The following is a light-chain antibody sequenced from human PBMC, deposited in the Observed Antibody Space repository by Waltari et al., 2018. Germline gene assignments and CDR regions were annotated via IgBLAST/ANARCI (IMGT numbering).Light chain of an antibody. CDR3: AAWDDSLNGVI. V-gene: IGLV2-11*01. CDR2: GVT. CDR1: SSDVDPYNS. J-gene: IGLJ2*01. Sequence: QSALTQPRSLSGSPGPSVPIPCPGTSSDVDPYNSLSWYRQHPGNAPKLLIFGVTKRPSGVPDRFSGSKSGNTASLTISGLQAEDEANYYCAAWDDSLNGVIFGGGTKLTVL.